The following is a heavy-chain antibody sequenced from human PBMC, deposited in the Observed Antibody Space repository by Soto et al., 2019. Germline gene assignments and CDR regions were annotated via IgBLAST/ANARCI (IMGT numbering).Heavy chain of an antibody. D-gene: IGHD2-15*01. V-gene: IGHV3-30-3*01. CDR2: VSSDGTRT. CDR3: ARDVWHCGSNGGYFYGMDV. Sequence: QVQLVESGGGLVQPGRSLRLSCAGSGFTFSTYSVHWVRQAPGKGLEWVAVVSSDGTRTYYADSVKGRFTISRDNSMDTLSMQMNSRRVEYTAVYYCARDVWHCGSNGGYFYGMDVWGQGTTVTVSS. CDR1: GFTFSTYS. J-gene: IGHJ6*02.